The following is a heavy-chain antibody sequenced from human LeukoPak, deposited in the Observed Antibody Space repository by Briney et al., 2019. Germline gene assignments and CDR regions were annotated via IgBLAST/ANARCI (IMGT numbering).Heavy chain of an antibody. D-gene: IGHD5/OR15-5a*01. Sequence: SETLSLTCTVSGGSISSYYWSWIRQPPGKGLEWIGYIYYSGSTNYNPSLKSRVTISVDTSKNQFSLKLSSVTAADTAVYYCARLGLRRTAFDIWGQGTMVTVSS. V-gene: IGHV4-59*12. CDR3: ARLGLRRTAFDI. CDR2: IYYSGST. CDR1: GGSISSYY. J-gene: IGHJ3*02.